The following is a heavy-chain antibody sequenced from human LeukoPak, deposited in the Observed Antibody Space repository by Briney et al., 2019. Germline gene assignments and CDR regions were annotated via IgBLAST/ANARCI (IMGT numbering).Heavy chain of an antibody. CDR3: ARVSIRDSSGYPGYFDY. J-gene: IGHJ4*02. CDR1: GGSISSYY. CDR2: IYYSGST. V-gene: IGHV4-59*01. D-gene: IGHD3-22*01. Sequence: PSETLSLTCTVSGGSISSYYWSWLRQPPGKGLEWIGYIYYSGSTNYNPSLKSRVTISVDTSKNQFSLKLSSVTAADTAVYYCARVSIRDSSGYPGYFDYWGQGTLVTVSS.